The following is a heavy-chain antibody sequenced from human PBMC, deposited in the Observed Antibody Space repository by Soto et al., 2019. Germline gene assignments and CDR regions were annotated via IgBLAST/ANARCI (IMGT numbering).Heavy chain of an antibody. CDR2: IFANDET. D-gene: IGHD1-26*01. Sequence: QVTLKESGPVLVKPAETVTLTCSISGFSLSDIRLGVSWIRQPPGKALEWLAHIFANDETTYSTSLKTRLTISRDTSKSQVVLTMTNLDPEDTGTYYCARMRASGPYFDRFDTWGQGALVTFSS. CDR1: GFSLSDIRLG. J-gene: IGHJ4*02. V-gene: IGHV2-26*03. CDR3: ARMRASGPYFDRFDT.